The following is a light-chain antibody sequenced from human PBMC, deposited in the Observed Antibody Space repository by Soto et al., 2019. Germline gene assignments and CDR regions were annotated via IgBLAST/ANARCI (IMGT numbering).Light chain of an antibody. CDR1: SSNIGAGFD. CDR3: QSYDSSLLHVV. V-gene: IGLV1-40*01. Sequence: QSALTQPPSVSGAPGQRVTISCTGSSSNIGAGFDVHWYQHLRGTAPKLLIYDNNNRPSGVPDRFSGSKSGTSASLAITGLQAEDEADYYCQSYDSSLLHVVFGGGTKVTAL. J-gene: IGLJ2*01. CDR2: DNN.